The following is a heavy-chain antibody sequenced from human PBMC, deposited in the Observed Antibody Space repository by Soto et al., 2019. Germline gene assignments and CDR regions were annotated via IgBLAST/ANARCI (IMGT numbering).Heavy chain of an antibody. J-gene: IGHJ4*02. D-gene: IGHD4-4*01. CDR2: IYYSGPS. CDR3: ARGYSHYAH. Sequence: SETPSLTCTFSVGSVSIESNFWSWIRQPPGKGLEWIGYIYYSGPSRYNPSLESRVTISIDSSKNQVSLTLTSVTAADTAVYYCARGYSHYAHWGRGTMVTVSS. CDR1: VGSVSIESNF. V-gene: IGHV4-61*01.